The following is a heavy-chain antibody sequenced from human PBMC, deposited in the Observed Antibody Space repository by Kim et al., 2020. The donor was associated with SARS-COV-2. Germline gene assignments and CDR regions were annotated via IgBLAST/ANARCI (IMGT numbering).Heavy chain of an antibody. V-gene: IGHV3-15*01. D-gene: IGHD1-26*01. J-gene: IGHJ4*02. Sequence: DYAAPVKCRFTISRDDSKNTLYLQMNSLKTEDTAVYYCTTGRSGSHGSYWGQGTLVTVSS. CDR3: TTGRSGSHGSY.